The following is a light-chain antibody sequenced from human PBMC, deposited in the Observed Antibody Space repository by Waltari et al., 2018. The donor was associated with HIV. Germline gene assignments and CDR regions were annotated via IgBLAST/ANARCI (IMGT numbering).Light chain of an antibody. CDR1: KNGNNS. CDR2: VDS. Sequence: SYALTQAPSVSVAPAQTASIACGGDKNGNNSVHWYQQKPGQAPVLVVYVDSDRPSGIPERFSGFNSGNTATLTISRVEAGDEADYYCQVWHSKSDHVVFGGGTKVTVL. J-gene: IGLJ2*01. CDR3: QVWHSKSDHVV. V-gene: IGLV3-21*02.